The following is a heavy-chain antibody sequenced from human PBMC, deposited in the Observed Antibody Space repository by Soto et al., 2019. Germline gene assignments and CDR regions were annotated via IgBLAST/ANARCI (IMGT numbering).Heavy chain of an antibody. D-gene: IGHD1-26*01. CDR1: GYTFTSYG. J-gene: IGHJ4*02. CDR2: ISAHNDNT. Sequence: QVHLVQSGAEVKKPGASVKVSCKCSGYTFTSYGITWVRQAPGQGLEWMGWISAHNDNTDYAQKLQGRVTVTRDTXXXXXXXXXXXXXXXXXXXXXCARGRYGDYWGQGALVTVSS. CDR3: ARGRYGDY. V-gene: IGHV1-18*01.